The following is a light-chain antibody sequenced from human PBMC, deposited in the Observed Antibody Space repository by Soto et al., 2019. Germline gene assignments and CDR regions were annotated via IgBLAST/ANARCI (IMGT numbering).Light chain of an antibody. CDR3: QRYDGSPFYT. CDR1: QSVDSSF. J-gene: IGKJ2*01. V-gene: IGKV3-20*01. CDR2: HTS. Sequence: EIVLTQSPGTLSLSPGDRATLSCRAGQSVDSSFLAWYQQKPGQAPRLLIYHTSTRATGIPDRFSGSASGTDFTLTITRLEPEDFAVYYCQRYDGSPFYTFGQGTKVEIK.